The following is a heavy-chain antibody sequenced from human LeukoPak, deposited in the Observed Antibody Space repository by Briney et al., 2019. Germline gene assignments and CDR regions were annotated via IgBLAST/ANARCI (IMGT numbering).Heavy chain of an antibody. D-gene: IGHD2-21*02. CDR3: ARAAGLTYCGGDCYSGYFDY. J-gene: IGHJ4*02. CDR2: INHSGST. V-gene: IGHV4-34*01. Sequence: SETLTLTCAAYGGSFSGYYWSWIRQPPGKGLEWIGEINHSGSTNYNPSLKSRVTISVDTSKNQFSLKLSSVTAADTAVYYCARAAGLTYCGGDCYSGYFDYWGQGTLVTVSS. CDR1: GGSFSGYY.